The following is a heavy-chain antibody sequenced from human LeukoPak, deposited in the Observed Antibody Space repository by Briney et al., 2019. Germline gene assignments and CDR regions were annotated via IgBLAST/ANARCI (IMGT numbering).Heavy chain of an antibody. CDR1: GFTCSDHY. V-gene: IGHV3-11*01. D-gene: IGHD2-2*01. CDR2: ISSSGAAT. CDR3: ARDECSSTSCLRVKAVFDI. J-gene: IGHJ3*02. Sequence: GGSLRLSCAASGFTCSDHYMSWIRQAPGKGLQWISYISSSGAATYYADSVKGRFAISRDNTKNSLYLQMNSLRAEDTAVYYCARDECSSTSCLRVKAVFDIWGQGTMVTVSS.